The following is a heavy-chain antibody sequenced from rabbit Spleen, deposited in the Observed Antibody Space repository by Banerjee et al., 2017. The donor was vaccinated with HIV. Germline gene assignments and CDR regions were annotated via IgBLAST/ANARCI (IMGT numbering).Heavy chain of an antibody. V-gene: IGHV1S40*01. Sequence: QSLEESGGDLVKPGASLTLTCTASGFTISSSYWICWVRQAPGKGLEWIACIYADSSSGFTYSATWAKGRFTCSKTSSTTVTLQVTSLTVADTATYFCARFYAGYGDFGYAAMWGPGTLVTVS. CDR1: GFTISSSYW. CDR3: ARFYAGYGDFGYAAM. D-gene: IGHD2-1*01. CDR2: IYADSSSGFT. J-gene: IGHJ4*01.